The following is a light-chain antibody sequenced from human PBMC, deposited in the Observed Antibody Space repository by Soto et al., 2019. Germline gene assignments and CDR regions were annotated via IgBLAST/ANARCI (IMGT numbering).Light chain of an antibody. CDR3: QQYDRSPIT. Sequence: EIVLTQSPGTLSLSPGARATLYCRASQSISSNRFAWFQEKPGQAPSLLIYGVSSRATGIPDRFSGSGSGTEFTLTITRLEPEDFGVYYCQQYDRSPITFGPGTKVDLK. CDR2: GVS. CDR1: QSISSNR. V-gene: IGKV3-20*01. J-gene: IGKJ3*01.